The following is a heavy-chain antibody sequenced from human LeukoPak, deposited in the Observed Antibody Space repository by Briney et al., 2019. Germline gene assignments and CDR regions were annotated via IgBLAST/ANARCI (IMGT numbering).Heavy chain of an antibody. V-gene: IGHV4-34*01. CDR3: ARMKRGVVAAKNYYYMDV. J-gene: IGHJ6*03. CDR2: INHSGST. CDR1: GWSFSGYY. D-gene: IGHD2-15*01. Sequence: SETLSLTCAVYGWSFSGYYWSWIRQPPGKGLEWIGEINHSGSTNYNPSLKSRVTISVDTSKKQFSLKLSSVTAAETAVYYCARMKRGVVAAKNYYYMDVWGKGTTVTVSS.